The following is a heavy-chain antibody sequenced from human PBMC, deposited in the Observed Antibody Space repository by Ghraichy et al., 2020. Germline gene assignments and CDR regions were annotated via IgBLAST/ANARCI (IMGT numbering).Heavy chain of an antibody. V-gene: IGHV4-59*01. Sequence: SDTLSLTCTVSGGSISSYYWSWIRQPPGKGLEWIGYIYYSGSTNYNPSLKSRVTISVDTSKNQFSLKLSSVTAADTAVYYCARAYETFGVDPWGQGTLVTVSS. CDR1: GGSISSYY. CDR2: IYYSGST. CDR3: ARAYETFGVDP. J-gene: IGHJ5*02. D-gene: IGHD3-3*01.